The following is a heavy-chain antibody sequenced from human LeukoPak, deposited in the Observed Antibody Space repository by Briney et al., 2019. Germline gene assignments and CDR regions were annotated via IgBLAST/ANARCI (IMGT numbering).Heavy chain of an antibody. J-gene: IGHJ4*02. Sequence: GGSLRLSCAASGFTFSSYVMHWVRQAPGKGLEWVAVISYDGSNKYYADSVKGRFTTSRDNSKNTLYLQMNSLRAEDTAVYYCAKNNPVWGSYRSLDYWGQGTLVTVSS. CDR1: GFTFSSYV. CDR3: AKNNPVWGSYRSLDY. V-gene: IGHV3-30*18. CDR2: ISYDGSNK. D-gene: IGHD3-16*02.